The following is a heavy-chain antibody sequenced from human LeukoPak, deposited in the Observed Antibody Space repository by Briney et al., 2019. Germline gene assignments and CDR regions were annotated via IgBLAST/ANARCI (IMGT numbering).Heavy chain of an antibody. J-gene: IGHJ4*02. CDR1: GFTFSSYG. Sequence: PGGSLRLSCAASGFTFSSYGMHWVRQAPGKGLEWVAFIRYDGSNKYYADSVKGRFTISRDNSKNTLYLQMNSLRAEDTAVYYCAKDVDWSGNYLDYWGQGTLVTVSS. V-gene: IGHV3-30*02. CDR2: IRYDGSNK. CDR3: AKDVDWSGNYLDY. D-gene: IGHD3-3*01.